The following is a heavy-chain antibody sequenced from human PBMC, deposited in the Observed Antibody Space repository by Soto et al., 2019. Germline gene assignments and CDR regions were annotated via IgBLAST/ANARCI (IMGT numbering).Heavy chain of an antibody. CDR2: IYYSGST. CDR1: GGSISSGGYY. J-gene: IGHJ5*02. V-gene: IGHV4-31*03. Sequence: PSETLSLTCTVSGGSISSGGYYWSWIRQHPGKGLEWIGYIYYSGSTYYNPSLKSRVTISVDTSKNQFSLKLSSVTAADTAVYYCARGVRSAAAKSTWFDPWGQGTLVTV. CDR3: ARGVRSAAAKSTWFDP. D-gene: IGHD2-2*01.